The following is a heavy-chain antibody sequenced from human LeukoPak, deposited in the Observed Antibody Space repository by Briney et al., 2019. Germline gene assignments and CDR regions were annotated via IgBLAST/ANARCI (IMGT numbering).Heavy chain of an antibody. CDR2: IIPIFGTA. Sequence: ASVKVSCKASGGTFSSYAISWVRQAPGQGLEWMGGIIPIFGTANYAQKFQGRVTITADESTSTAYMELSSLRSEDTAVYYCARQMSDDSSGYYYPLDYWGQGTLVTVSS. V-gene: IGHV1-69*13. D-gene: IGHD3-22*01. CDR1: GGTFSSYA. J-gene: IGHJ4*02. CDR3: ARQMSDDSSGYYYPLDY.